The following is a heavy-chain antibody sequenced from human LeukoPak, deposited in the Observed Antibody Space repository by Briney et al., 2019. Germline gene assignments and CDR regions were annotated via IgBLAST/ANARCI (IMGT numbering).Heavy chain of an antibody. V-gene: IGHV3-30-3*01. Sequence: GGSLRLSCAASGFTFSSYAMHWVRQAPGKGLEWVAVISYDGSNKYYADSVKGRFTISRDNSKNTLYLQMNSLRAEDTAVYYCARAGYHYDSSGYYPPGGYFDYWGQGTLVTVSS. CDR2: ISYDGSNK. CDR1: GFTFSSYA. CDR3: ARAGYHYDSSGYYPPGGYFDY. J-gene: IGHJ4*02. D-gene: IGHD3-22*01.